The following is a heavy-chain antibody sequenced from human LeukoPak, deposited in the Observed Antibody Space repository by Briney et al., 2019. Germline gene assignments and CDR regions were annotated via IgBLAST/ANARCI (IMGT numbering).Heavy chain of an antibody. CDR3: AREGRGASAGMDY. J-gene: IGHJ4*02. V-gene: IGHV4-59*01. CDR1: GGSISSYY. CDR2: IYYSGNT. D-gene: IGHD6-13*01. Sequence: PSETLSLTCTVSGGSISSYYWSWLRQPPGKGLEGIGYIYYSGNTNYNPSLKSRVTISVDTSKNQFSLNLSSVTAEDTAVYYCAREGRGASAGMDYWGQGSLVTVSS.